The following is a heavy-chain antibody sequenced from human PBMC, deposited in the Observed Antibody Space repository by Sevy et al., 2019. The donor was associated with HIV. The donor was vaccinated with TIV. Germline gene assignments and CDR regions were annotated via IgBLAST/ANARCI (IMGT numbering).Heavy chain of an antibody. D-gene: IGHD3-22*01. CDR3: AITKDYYDSSGYPFAY. Sequence: ASVKVSCKVSGYTLIQLSMHWVRQVPGKGLEWMGSFDPEDGETIYAQKFQGRVTMTEDTSTDTAYMELSSLNSEDTAIFYCAITKDYYDSSGYPFAYWGQGSLVTVSS. J-gene: IGHJ4*02. CDR2: FDPEDGET. V-gene: IGHV1-24*01. CDR1: GYTLIQLS.